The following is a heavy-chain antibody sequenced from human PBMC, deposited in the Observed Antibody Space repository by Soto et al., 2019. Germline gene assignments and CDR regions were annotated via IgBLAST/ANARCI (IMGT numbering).Heavy chain of an antibody. Sequence: QVQLVESGGGLVKPGGSLRLSCAASGFTFNDYYMSWVRQAPGKGLEWVSYISGSGPYTKYADSVKGRFTISRDNAKNSLYLQMSSLRVEDTAVYYCARVPVSMVRDYGMDVWGQGTTVTVSS. D-gene: IGHD3-10*01. CDR1: GFTFNDYY. J-gene: IGHJ6*02. CDR3: ARVPVSMVRDYGMDV. CDR2: ISGSGPYT. V-gene: IGHV3-11*06.